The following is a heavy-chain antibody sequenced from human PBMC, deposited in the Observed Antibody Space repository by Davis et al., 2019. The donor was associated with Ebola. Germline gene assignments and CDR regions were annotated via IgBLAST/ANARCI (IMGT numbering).Heavy chain of an antibody. CDR3: ARAAFPYYYGSGSPYYFDY. J-gene: IGHJ4*02. V-gene: IGHV3-64*01. CDR1: GFTFSSYA. Sequence: GGSLRLSCAASGFTFSSYAMHWVSQAPGKGLEYVSAISSNGGSTYYANSVKGRFTISRDNSKNTLYLQMGSLRAEDMAVYYCARAAFPYYYGSGSPYYFDYWGQGTLVTVSS. CDR2: ISSNGGST. D-gene: IGHD3-10*01.